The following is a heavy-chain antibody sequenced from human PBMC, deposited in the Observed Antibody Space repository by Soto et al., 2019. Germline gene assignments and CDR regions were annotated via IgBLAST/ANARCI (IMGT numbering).Heavy chain of an antibody. CDR1: GFTFSSHA. D-gene: IGHD2-8*01. V-gene: IGHV3-23*01. J-gene: IGHJ4*02. Sequence: PGGSLRLSCTASGFTFSSHAMTWVRQAPGKGLEWVSGLSDSGGIIYYADSVKGRFTISRDNSMNTLYLQMKTLRAEDTAVYYCAKVSISWYAGFFDLWGQGTLVTVSS. CDR3: AKVSISWYAGFFDL. CDR2: LSDSGGII.